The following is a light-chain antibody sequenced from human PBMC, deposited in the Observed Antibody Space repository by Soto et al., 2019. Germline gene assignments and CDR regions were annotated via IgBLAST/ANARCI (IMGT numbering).Light chain of an antibody. CDR2: EVS. CDR1: SSDIGNYNY. CDR3: SSFTNSLTLV. J-gene: IGLJ3*02. V-gene: IGLV2-14*01. Sequence: QSALTQPASVSGSPGQSIAISCTGTSSDIGNYNYVSWYQQHPGKAPKLNIYEVSNRPSGVSNRFSGSKSGNTASLTISGLQADDEADYYCSSFTNSLTLVFGGGTKLTVL.